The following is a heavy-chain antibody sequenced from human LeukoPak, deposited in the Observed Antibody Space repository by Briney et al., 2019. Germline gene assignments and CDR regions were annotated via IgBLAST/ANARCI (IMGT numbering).Heavy chain of an antibody. CDR1: GYTFTSYY. D-gene: IGHD5-18*01. V-gene: IGHV1-46*01. CDR2: INPSGGST. CDR3: ARDLSDRRIQLWSFGY. Sequence: ASVKVSCKASGYTFTSYYMHWVRQDPGQGLEWMGIINPSGGSTSYAQKFQGRVTMTRDTSTSTVYMELSSLRSEDTAVYYCARDLSDRRIQLWSFGYWGQGTLVTVSS. J-gene: IGHJ4*02.